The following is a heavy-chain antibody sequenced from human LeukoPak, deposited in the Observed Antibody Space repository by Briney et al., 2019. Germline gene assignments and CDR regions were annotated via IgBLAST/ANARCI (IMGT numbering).Heavy chain of an antibody. D-gene: IGHD3-10*01. CDR2: INSDGSST. CDR1: GFTFSSYW. V-gene: IGHV3-74*01. CDR3: ARDGPYYYGSGSYDY. Sequence: GGSLRLSCAASGFTFSSYWMHWVRQAPGKGLVWVSRINSDGSSTSYADSVKGRFTISRDNAKNTLYLQMNSLRAEDTAVYYCARDGPYYYGSGSYDYWGQGTLVTVSS. J-gene: IGHJ4*02.